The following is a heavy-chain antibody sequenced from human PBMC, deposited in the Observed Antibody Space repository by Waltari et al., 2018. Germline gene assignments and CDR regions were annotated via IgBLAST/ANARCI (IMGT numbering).Heavy chain of an antibody. V-gene: IGHV4-61*02. CDR3: ARSPVSANWYFDL. CDR1: GGSIRRGSYY. J-gene: IGHJ2*01. CDR2: IYTSGST. Sequence: QVQLQESGPGLVKPSQTLSLPCTVSGGSIRRGSYYWSWIRQPAGKGLEWIGRIYTSGSTNYNPSLKSRVTISVDTSKNQFSLKLSSVTAADTAVYYCARSPVSANWYFDLWGRGTLVTVSS.